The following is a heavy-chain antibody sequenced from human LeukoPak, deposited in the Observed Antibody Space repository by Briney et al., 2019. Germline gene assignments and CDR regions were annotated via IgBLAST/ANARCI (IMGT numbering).Heavy chain of an antibody. V-gene: IGHV4-34*01. D-gene: IGHD4-11*01. J-gene: IGHJ5*02. Sequence: PSETLSLTCAVSGVSFSGYYWSWIRQSPEKGLEWIGEINHSAYTNYNPSVKSRVTISLDTSKTQFSLKLLSATAADTAVYYCARGRDDYTDYNWFEPWGQGTLVTVSS. CDR1: GVSFSGYY. CDR2: INHSAYT. CDR3: ARGRDDYTDYNWFEP.